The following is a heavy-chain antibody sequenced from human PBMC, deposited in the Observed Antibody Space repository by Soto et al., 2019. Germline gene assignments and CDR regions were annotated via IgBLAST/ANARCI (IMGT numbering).Heavy chain of an antibody. Sequence: SETLSLTCAVYGGSFSGYYWSWIRQPPGKGLEWIGEINHSGSTNYNPSLKSRVTISVDTSKNQFSLKLSSVTAADTAVYYCARGRVHSNPSSEWVDPWGQGTLVTVSS. CDR2: INHSGST. V-gene: IGHV4-34*01. J-gene: IGHJ5*02. CDR3: ARGRVHSNPSSEWVDP. CDR1: GGSFSGYY. D-gene: IGHD4-4*01.